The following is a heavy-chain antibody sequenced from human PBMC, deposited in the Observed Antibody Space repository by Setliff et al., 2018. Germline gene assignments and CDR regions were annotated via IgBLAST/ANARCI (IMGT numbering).Heavy chain of an antibody. Sequence: PGASLTLSCKGSGYSFTSYWIGWVRQMPGKGLEWMGIIYPGDSDTRYSPSFQGQVTISADKSISTAYLQWSSLKASDTAMYYCARQSWGGSGWSWVDYWGQGTLVTVSS. CDR3: ARQSWGGSGWSWVDY. CDR2: IYPGDSDT. J-gene: IGHJ4*02. V-gene: IGHV5-51*01. CDR1: GYSFTSYW. D-gene: IGHD6-19*01.